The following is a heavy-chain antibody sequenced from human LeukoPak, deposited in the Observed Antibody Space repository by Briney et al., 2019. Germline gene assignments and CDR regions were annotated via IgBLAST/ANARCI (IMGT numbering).Heavy chain of an antibody. CDR1: GGTFSSYA. Sequence: ASVKVSCKASGGTFSSYAISWVRQAPGQGLEWMGRIIPILGIANYAQKFQGRVTITADKSTSTAYMELSSLRSEGTAVYYCARDGGYNGSYARDWGQGTLVTVSS. D-gene: IGHD1-26*01. CDR2: IIPILGIA. CDR3: ARDGGYNGSYARD. V-gene: IGHV1-69*04. J-gene: IGHJ4*02.